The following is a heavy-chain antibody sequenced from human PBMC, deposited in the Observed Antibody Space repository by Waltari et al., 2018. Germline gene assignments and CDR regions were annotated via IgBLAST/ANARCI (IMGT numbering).Heavy chain of an antibody. J-gene: IGHJ4*02. CDR1: GFTFSSYA. Sequence: QVQLVESGGGVVQPGRALRLSCAASGFTFSSYAMHWVRQAPGKGLEWVSVIRNDGSNKDAAAAGKGRFTISRDKSKNTLYLQMNSLRAEDTAVYYCARGGYYDSSGYYLVDSWGQGTLVTGSS. D-gene: IGHD3-22*01. CDR2: IRNDGSNK. CDR3: ARGGYYDSSGYYLVDS. V-gene: IGHV3-30-3*01.